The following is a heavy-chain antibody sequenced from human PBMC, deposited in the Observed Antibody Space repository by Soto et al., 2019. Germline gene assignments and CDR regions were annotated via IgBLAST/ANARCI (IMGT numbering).Heavy chain of an antibody. V-gene: IGHV3-15*01. CDR1: GFSFSNAW. CDR3: VGTTY. CDR2: VKTKTEGGTT. J-gene: IGHJ4*02. D-gene: IGHD1-1*01. Sequence: VESGGGLVKPGGSLRLSCVMSGFSFSNAWMTWVRQAPGKGLEWVGRVKTKTEGGTTDYAAPVKGRFTISRDDSKSTVSLQMTSMKMEDTAVYYCVGTTYWGQGALVTVSS.